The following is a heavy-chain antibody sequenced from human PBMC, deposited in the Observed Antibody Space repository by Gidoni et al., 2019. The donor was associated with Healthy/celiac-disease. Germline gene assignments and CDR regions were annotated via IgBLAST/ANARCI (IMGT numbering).Heavy chain of an antibody. CDR2: ISSSSSYI. D-gene: IGHD2-2*02. Sequence: EVQLVESGGGLVKPGGSLRLSCAASGFTFSSYSMNWVRQAPGKGLEWVSSISSSSSYIYYADSVKGRFTISRDNAKNSLYLQMNSLRAEDTAVYYCARVAGYCSSTSSYKPFDYWGQGTLVTVSS. CDR1: GFTFSSYS. J-gene: IGHJ4*02. V-gene: IGHV3-21*01. CDR3: ARVAGYCSSTSSYKPFDY.